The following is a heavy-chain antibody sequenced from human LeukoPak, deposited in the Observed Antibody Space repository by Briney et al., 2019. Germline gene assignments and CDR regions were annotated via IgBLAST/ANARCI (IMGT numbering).Heavy chain of an antibody. Sequence: GGSLRLSCAASGFDFKIYTMNWIRQAPGKGLEWVAYIDRNSDYIYYADAVQGRFTISRNNAKNSLYLQMNSLRADDMGWYYCAPTKAATAKFQENPDPWGQGTLVTVSS. D-gene: IGHD2-21*02. CDR3: APTKAATAKFQENPDP. CDR2: IDRNSDYI. CDR1: GFDFKIYT. V-gene: IGHV3-21*01. J-gene: IGHJ5*02.